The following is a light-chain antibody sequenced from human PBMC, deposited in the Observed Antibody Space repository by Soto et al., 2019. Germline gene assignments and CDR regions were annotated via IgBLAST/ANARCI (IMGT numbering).Light chain of an antibody. CDR2: GAS. Sequence: EIVLTQSPATLSVSPGERATLSCRASQSVSSNYLAWYQQKPGQAPRLLIYGASSRATGIPDRFSGSGSGRDFTLTISGLEPEDFAVYYCQQYGSSPLISFGQGTRLEI. CDR1: QSVSSNY. CDR3: QQYGSSPLIS. V-gene: IGKV3-20*01. J-gene: IGKJ5*01.